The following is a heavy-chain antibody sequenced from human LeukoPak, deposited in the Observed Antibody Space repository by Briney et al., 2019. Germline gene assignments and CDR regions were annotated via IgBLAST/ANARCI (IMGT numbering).Heavy chain of an antibody. D-gene: IGHD3-3*01. CDR1: GYTFTSYA. J-gene: IGHJ5*02. CDR3: ARDKRAYYDFWSGYSPNWFDP. CDR2: INTNTGNP. Sequence: GASVTVSCKASGYTFTSYAMNWVRQAPGQGLEWMGWINTNTGNPTYAQGFTGRFVFSLDTSVSTAYLQISSLKAEDTAVYYCARDKRAYYDFWSGYSPNWFDPWGQGTLVTVSS. V-gene: IGHV7-4-1*02.